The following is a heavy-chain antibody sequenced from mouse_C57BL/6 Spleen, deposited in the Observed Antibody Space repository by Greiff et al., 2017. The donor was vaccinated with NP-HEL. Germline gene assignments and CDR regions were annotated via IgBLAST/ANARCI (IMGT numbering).Heavy chain of an antibody. CDR2: INPSNGGT. V-gene: IGHV1-53*01. CDR1: GYTFTSYW. J-gene: IGHJ2*01. D-gene: IGHD1-1*01. CDR3: ARSMGYYGSRTGDY. Sequence: VQLQESGTELVKPGASVKLSCKASGYTFTSYWMHWVKQRPGQGLEWIGNINPSNGGTNYNEKFKSKATLTVDKSSSTAYMQLSSLTSEDSAVYYCARSMGYYGSRTGDYWGQGTTLTVSS.